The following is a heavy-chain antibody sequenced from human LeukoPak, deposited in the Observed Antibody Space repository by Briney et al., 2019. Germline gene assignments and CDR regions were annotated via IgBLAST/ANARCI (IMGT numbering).Heavy chain of an antibody. Sequence: SETLSLTCTVSGGSISSSSYYWGWIRQPPGKGLEWIGSIYYSGSTYYNPSLKSRVTISVDTSKNQFSLKLSSVTAADTAVYYCARRSEVATIIDYWGQGTLVTVSS. D-gene: IGHD5-12*01. J-gene: IGHJ4*02. CDR3: ARRSEVATIIDY. V-gene: IGHV4-39*01. CDR2: IYYSGST. CDR1: GGSISSSSYY.